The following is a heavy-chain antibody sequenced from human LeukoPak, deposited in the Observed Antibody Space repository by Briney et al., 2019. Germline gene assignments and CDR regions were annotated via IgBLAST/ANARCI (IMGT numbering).Heavy chain of an antibody. D-gene: IGHD3-10*01. CDR1: GYTFTGYY. Sequence: ASVTVSCKASGYTFTGYYMHWVRQAPGQGLEWLGWLNPNSGGTNYAQEFQGRVTMTRDTSISTAYVELSRVRSDDTAVYYCARVMWFGELPAGNAFDIWGQGTMVTVSS. CDR3: ARVMWFGELPAGNAFDI. CDR2: LNPNSGGT. V-gene: IGHV1-2*02. J-gene: IGHJ3*02.